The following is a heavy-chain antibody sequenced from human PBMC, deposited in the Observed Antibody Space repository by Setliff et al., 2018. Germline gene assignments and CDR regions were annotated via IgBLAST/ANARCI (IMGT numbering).Heavy chain of an antibody. Sequence: ETLSLTCGVSGGGGSFSAYYWSWIRQPPGKGLEWIGEISPGGSTIYNPSLRSRVTMSVDTAKNRFSLNLTSVTAADTAVYYCATSGFCSAGSCYSFDDWGQGALVTVS. CDR3: ATSGFCSAGSCYSFDD. D-gene: IGHD6-19*01. CDR2: ISPGGST. CDR1: GGGGSFSAYY. J-gene: IGHJ4*02. V-gene: IGHV4-34*01.